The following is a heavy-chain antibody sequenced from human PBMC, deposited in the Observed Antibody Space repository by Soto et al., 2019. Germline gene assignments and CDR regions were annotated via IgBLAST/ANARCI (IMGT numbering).Heavy chain of an antibody. Sequence: EVQLLESGGGLVQPGGSLRLSCAASGFTFSSYAMSWVRQAPGKGLEWVSAISGSGGSTYYADSVKGRFTISRDNSKNTLYLQMNSLRAEDTAVYYCANDGGYAYYDSSGYYFGYWGQGTLVTVSS. V-gene: IGHV3-23*01. CDR1: GFTFSSYA. J-gene: IGHJ4*02. CDR3: ANDGGYAYYDSSGYYFGY. D-gene: IGHD3-22*01. CDR2: ISGSGGST.